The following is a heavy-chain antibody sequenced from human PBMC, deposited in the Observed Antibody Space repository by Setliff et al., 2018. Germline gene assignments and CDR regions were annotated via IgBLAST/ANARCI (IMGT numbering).Heavy chain of an antibody. V-gene: IGHV4-39*07. D-gene: IGHD4-17*01. CDR1: GGPVTRTTTF. Sequence: SETLSLTCTVSGGPVTRTTTFWGWVRQTPGKGLEWIGSTYDSGSTYYNPSLNSRVTISEDTSKNQFSLKLTSVTAADAAVYYCARAAVTSGARADYFDNWGRGTRGTVSS. J-gene: IGHJ4*02. CDR2: TYDSGST. CDR3: ARAAVTSGARADYFDN.